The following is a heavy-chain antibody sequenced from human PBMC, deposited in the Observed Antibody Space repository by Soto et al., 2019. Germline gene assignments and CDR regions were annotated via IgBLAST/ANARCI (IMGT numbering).Heavy chain of an antibody. J-gene: IGHJ4*02. D-gene: IGHD3-22*01. Sequence: QVQLVQSGAEVKKPGASVKVSCKASGYTFTTYDISWVRQATGQGLEWMGWLNPNSDNSGYAQKFQGRVTMTRDTSTSTAYMELSNLRSEDTAVYYCARTVSGYYAYWGQGTLVTVSS. CDR1: GYTFTTYD. V-gene: IGHV1-8*01. CDR3: ARTVSGYYAY. CDR2: LNPNSDNS.